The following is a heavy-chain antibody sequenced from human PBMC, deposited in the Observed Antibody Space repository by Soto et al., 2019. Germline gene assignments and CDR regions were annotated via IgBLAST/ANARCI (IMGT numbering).Heavy chain of an antibody. Sequence: SETLSLTCTVSGGSVSSGSYYWSWIRQPPGKGLEWIGYIYYSGSTNYNPSLKSRVTISVDTSKNQFSLKLSSVTAADTAVYYCARGQYDFFNWSDPWGQGTLVTVSS. V-gene: IGHV4-61*01. J-gene: IGHJ5*02. D-gene: IGHD3-3*01. CDR2: IYYSGST. CDR3: ARGQYDFFNWSDP. CDR1: GGSVSSGSYY.